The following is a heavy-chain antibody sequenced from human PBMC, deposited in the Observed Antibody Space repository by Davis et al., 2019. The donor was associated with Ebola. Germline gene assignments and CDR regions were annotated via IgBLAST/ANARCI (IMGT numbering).Heavy chain of an antibody. CDR2: MNPNSGNT. CDR3: ARETVGSGIKAFDV. Sequence: ASVKVSCKASGYTFTSYYMHWVRQATGQGLEWMGWMNPNSGNTGFAQKFQGRVTMTRDTSKSTAYMEMSSLRSEGTAVYYCARETVGSGIKAFDVWGHGTMVIVSS. J-gene: IGHJ3*01. V-gene: IGHV1-8*02. D-gene: IGHD1-14*01. CDR1: GYTFTSYY.